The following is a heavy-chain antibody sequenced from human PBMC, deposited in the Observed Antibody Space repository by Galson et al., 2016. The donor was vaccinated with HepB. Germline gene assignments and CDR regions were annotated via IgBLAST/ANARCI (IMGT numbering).Heavy chain of an antibody. CDR3: AKDQYAHGKTLSQIDQ. Sequence: SLRLSCAASGFIFNRNAIHWVRQAPGNGLEWVAVVSHDASHEHYADSVKGRFTLSRDNSERTVNLQMNTLRPEDTAIYYCAKDQYAHGKTLSQIDQWGQGTLVIVSS. D-gene: IGHD1/OR15-1a*01. J-gene: IGHJ5*02. CDR2: VSHDASHE. V-gene: IGHV3-30*04. CDR1: GFIFNRNA.